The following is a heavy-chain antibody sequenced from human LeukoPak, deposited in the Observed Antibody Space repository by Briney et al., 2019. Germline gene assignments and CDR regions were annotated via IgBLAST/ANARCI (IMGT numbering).Heavy chain of an antibody. J-gene: IGHJ4*02. CDR3: ARLVLLWFGDPHF. Sequence: SETLSLTCTVSGGSISSSSYYWGWIRQPPGKGLEWIGSIYYSGSTYYNPSLKSRVTISVDTSKNLFSLKLSSVTAADTAVYYCARLVLLWFGDPHFWGQGTLVTVSS. V-gene: IGHV4-39*01. D-gene: IGHD3-10*01. CDR2: IYYSGST. CDR1: GGSISSSSYY.